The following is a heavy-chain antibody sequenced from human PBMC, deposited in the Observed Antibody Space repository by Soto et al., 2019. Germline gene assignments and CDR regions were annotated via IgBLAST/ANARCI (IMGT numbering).Heavy chain of an antibody. V-gene: IGHV3-9*01. CDR2: ISWNSGSI. D-gene: IGHD1-1*01. CDR3: AKDRSGRGGFYYYYGMDV. CDR1: GFTFDDYA. Sequence: EVQVVESGGGLVQPGRSLRLSCAASGFTFDDYAMHWVRQAPGKGLEWVSGISWNSGSIGYADSVKARFTISRDNDKNSLYLQMNSLRTEDTALYYCAKDRSGRGGFYYYYGMDVWGQGTTVTVSS. J-gene: IGHJ6*02.